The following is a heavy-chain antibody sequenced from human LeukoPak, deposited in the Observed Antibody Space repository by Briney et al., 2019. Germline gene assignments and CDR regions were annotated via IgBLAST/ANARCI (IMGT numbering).Heavy chain of an antibody. CDR2: ISSSSSYI. J-gene: IGHJ4*02. V-gene: IGHV3-21*01. CDR1: GFTFSSYS. D-gene: IGHD5-18*01. Sequence: GGSLRLSRAASGFTFSSYSMNWVRQAPGKGLEWVSSISSSSSYIYYADSVKGRFTISRDNAKNSLYLQMNSLRAEDTAVCYCARDLYSYGYWGSFDYWGQGTLVTVSS. CDR3: ARDLYSYGYWGSFDY.